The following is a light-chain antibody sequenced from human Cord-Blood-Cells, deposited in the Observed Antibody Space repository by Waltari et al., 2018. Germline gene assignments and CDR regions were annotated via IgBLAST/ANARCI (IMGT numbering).Light chain of an antibody. CDR1: SSDVGGYNY. Sequence: QSALTQPASVSGSPGQSITISCTGTSSDVGGYNYVSWYQQHPGKAPKLMFYDVSNRPSGVSTRYSGSNSGNAASLTISGLQAEDEADYYCSSYTSSSTVVFGGGTKLTVL. CDR2: DVS. J-gene: IGLJ2*01. V-gene: IGLV2-14*01. CDR3: SSYTSSSTVV.